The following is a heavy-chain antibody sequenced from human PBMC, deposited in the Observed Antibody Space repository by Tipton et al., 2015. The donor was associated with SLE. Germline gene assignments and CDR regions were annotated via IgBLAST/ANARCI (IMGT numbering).Heavy chain of an antibody. J-gene: IGHJ3*02. D-gene: IGHD3-3*01. V-gene: IGHV1-8*01. CDR1: GYTFISYD. CDR3: ASDHDFWREGQNALDI. CDR2: MNPNSGNT. Sequence: QSGAEVKKPGASVKVSCKASGYTFISYDINWVRQATGQGLEWMGWMNPNSGNTGYAQKFQGRVTMTRNTSISTAYMELSSLRSEDTAVYYCASDHDFWREGQNALDIWGQVTMVTVSS.